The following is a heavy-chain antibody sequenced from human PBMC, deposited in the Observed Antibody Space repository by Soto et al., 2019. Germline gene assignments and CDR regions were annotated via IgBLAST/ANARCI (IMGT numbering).Heavy chain of an antibody. Sequence: SETLSLTCTVSGGSISSYYWSWIRQPPGKGLEWIGYIYYSGSTNYNPSLKSRVTISVDTSKNQFSLKLSSVTAADTAVYYCARTRWLQSEYYFDYWGQGNLVTVSS. CDR1: GGSISSYY. CDR3: ARTRWLQSEYYFDY. V-gene: IGHV4-59*01. D-gene: IGHD5-12*01. J-gene: IGHJ4*02. CDR2: IYYSGST.